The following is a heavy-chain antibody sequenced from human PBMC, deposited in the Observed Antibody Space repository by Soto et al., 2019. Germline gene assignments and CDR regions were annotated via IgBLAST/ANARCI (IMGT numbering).Heavy chain of an antibody. D-gene: IGHD2-2*03. CDR3: ARLDIVVVPAAMTYYYYYYLDV. V-gene: IGHV6-1*01. CDR2: TYYRSRWYY. J-gene: IGHJ6*03. CDR1: GDSVSSTSPT. Sequence: SQTLSLTCAISGDSVSSTSPTWHWIRQSPSRGLEWLGRTYYRSRWYYDYALSVESRIAISPDTSKNQFSLHLNSVTAADTAVYYCARLDIVVVPAAMTYYYYYYLDVWGKGTTVTVSS.